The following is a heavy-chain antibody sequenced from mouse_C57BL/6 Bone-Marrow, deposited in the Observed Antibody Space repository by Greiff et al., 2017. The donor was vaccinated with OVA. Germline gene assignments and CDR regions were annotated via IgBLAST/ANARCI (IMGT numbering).Heavy chain of an antibody. V-gene: IGHV5-16*01. J-gene: IGHJ4*01. D-gene: IGHD1-1*01. CDR2: INYDGSST. Sequence: VQLKESEGGLVQPGSSMKLSCTASGFTFSDYYMAWVRQVPEKGLEWVANINYDGSSTYYLDSLKSRFIISRDNAKNILYLQMSSLKSEDTATYYCAREGYYDGSKKRYYYAMDYWGQGTSVTVSS. CDR1: GFTFSDYY. CDR3: AREGYYDGSKKRYYYAMDY.